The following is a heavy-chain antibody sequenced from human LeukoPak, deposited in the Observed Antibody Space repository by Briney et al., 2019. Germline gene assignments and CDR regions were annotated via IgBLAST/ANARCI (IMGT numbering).Heavy chain of an antibody. Sequence: SVKVSCKASGGTFSSYAISWVRQAPGQGLEWMGGIIPIFGTANYAQKFQGRVTITADESTSTAYMELSSLRSEDTAVYYCARDLNYYNSSGKLFDYWGQGTLVTVSS. CDR1: GGTFSSYA. D-gene: IGHD3-22*01. V-gene: IGHV1-69*13. CDR2: IIPIFGTA. CDR3: ARDLNYYNSSGKLFDY. J-gene: IGHJ4*02.